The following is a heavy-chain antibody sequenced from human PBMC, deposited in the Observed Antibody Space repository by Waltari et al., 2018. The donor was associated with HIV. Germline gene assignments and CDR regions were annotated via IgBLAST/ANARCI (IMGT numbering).Heavy chain of an antibody. V-gene: IGHV1-8*01. CDR1: GYTFSTFD. D-gene: IGHD2-2*01. J-gene: IGHJ6*02. CDR3: SRGLHCTATSCLLYHGMDV. Sequence: QVQLVQPGAEVKQPGASVKVSCTASGYTFSTFDTNWVSQATGQGLEWMGWMNPNSGNTGYAQKFQGRVNMTRNSSIRTAYMELSSLRSDDTAVYYCSRGLHCTATSCLLYHGMDVWGQGTAVSVSS. CDR2: MNPNSGNT.